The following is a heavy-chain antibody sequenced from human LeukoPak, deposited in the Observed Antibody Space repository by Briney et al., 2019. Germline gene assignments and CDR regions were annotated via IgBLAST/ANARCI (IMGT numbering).Heavy chain of an antibody. D-gene: IGHD3-22*01. CDR3: AKDRGYDSSGYFDH. J-gene: IGHJ4*02. V-gene: IGHV3-23*01. CDR1: GFTFSNYA. Sequence: GGSLRLSCVASGFTFSNYAMNWVRQAPGKGLEWVSVSGSGGDTYYVDSVKGRFTISRDNSKNTLYLQMNSLRAEDTAVYYCAKDRGYDSSGYFDHWGQGTLVTVSS. CDR2: SGSGGDT.